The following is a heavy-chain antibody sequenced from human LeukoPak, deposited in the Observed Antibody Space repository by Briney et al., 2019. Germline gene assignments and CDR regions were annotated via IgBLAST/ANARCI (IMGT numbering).Heavy chain of an antibody. CDR1: GFTFTSSA. CDR2: IVVGSGNT. V-gene: IGHV1-58*02. J-gene: IGHJ4*02. CDR3: AADYDYVWGSYRSPY. Sequence: GTSVKVSCKASGFTFTSSAMQWVRQARGQRLEWIGWIVVGSGNTNYAQKFQERVTFTRDMSTSTAYMELSSLRSEDTAVYYCAADYDYVWGSYRSPYWGQGTLVTVSS. D-gene: IGHD3-16*02.